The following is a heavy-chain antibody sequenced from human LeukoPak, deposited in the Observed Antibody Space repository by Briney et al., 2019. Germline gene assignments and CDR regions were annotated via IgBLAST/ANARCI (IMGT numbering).Heavy chain of an antibody. CDR2: TSGSGSTI. CDR3: ARIDGYKTFDY. J-gene: IGHJ4*02. CDR1: GFTFSSYG. V-gene: IGHV3-48*04. Sequence: GGSLRLSCAASGFTFSSYGMSWVRQAPGKGLEWVATTSGSGSTIYYADSVKGRFTISRDNAKNSLYLQMNSLRAEDTAVYYCARIDGYKTFDYWGQGTLVTVSS. D-gene: IGHD5-24*01.